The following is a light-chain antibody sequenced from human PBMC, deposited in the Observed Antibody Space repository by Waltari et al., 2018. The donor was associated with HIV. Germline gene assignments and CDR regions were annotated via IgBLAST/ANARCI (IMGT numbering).Light chain of an antibody. CDR2: DAS. J-gene: IGKJ4*01. CDR1: QGIAHA. V-gene: IGKV1-13*02. CDR3: QQFNSYPNT. Sequence: AIQLTQSLSSLSASVGDRVTLTCRASQGIAHALAWYQQKPGKPPKVLIFDASNLEGGVSSRFSGSGSGTEFTLTINSLQPEDFATYFCQQFNSYPNTFGGGTKVEIK.